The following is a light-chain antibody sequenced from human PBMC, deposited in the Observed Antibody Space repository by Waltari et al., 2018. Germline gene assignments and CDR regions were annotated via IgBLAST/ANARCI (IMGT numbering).Light chain of an antibody. Sequence: EVVLTQSPGTLSLSPGERATLSCRASQRVSRTLAWYQQKPGQAPRPLIYDASSRATGIPDRFSGGGSETDFSLTISRLEPEDFAVYYCQKYGSLPATFGQGTKVEIK. CDR1: QRVSRT. J-gene: IGKJ1*01. V-gene: IGKV3-20*01. CDR3: QKYGSLPAT. CDR2: DAS.